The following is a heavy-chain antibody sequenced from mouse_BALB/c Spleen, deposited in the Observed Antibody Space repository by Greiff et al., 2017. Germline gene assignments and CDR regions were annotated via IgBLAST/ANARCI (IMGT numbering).Heavy chain of an antibody. CDR2: IYPYNGGT. CDR1: GYTFTDYN. V-gene: IGHV1S29*02. D-gene: IGHD1-1*01. J-gene: IGHJ4*01. Sequence: VQLKQSGPELVKPGASVKISCKASGYTFTDYNMHWVKQSHGKSLEWIGYIYPYNGGTGYNQKFKSKATLTVDNSSSTAYMELRSLTSEDSAVYYCAKVTTVVEGYAMDYWGQGTSVTVSS. CDR3: AKVTTVVEGYAMDY.